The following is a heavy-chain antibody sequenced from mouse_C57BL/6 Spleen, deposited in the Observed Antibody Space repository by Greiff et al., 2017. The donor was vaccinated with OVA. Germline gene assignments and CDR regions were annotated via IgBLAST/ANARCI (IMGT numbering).Heavy chain of an antibody. V-gene: IGHV14-4*01. J-gene: IGHJ4*01. CDR1: GFNIKDDY. Sequence: VQLQQSGAELVRPGASVKLSCTASGFNIKDDYMHWVKQRPEQGLEWIGSIDPENGDTEYASKFQGKATITADTSSNTAYLQLSSLTSEDTAVYYCTTGTMVTTEAMDYWGQGTSVTVSS. D-gene: IGHD2-2*01. CDR3: TTGTMVTTEAMDY. CDR2: IDPENGDT.